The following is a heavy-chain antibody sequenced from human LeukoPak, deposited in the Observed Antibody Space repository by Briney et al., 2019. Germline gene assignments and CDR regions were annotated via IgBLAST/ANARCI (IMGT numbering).Heavy chain of an antibody. CDR2: IYPGDSDT. V-gene: IGHV5-51*01. CDR1: GYSFTSYW. Sequence: RGESLQISCKGSGYSFTSYWIGWVRRLPGKGLGWMGIIYPGDSDTTYSPSFQGQVTISADKSISTAYLQWSSLKASDTAMYYCARLWGRGYSYGYFGYWGQGTLVTVSS. J-gene: IGHJ4*02. D-gene: IGHD5-18*01. CDR3: ARLWGRGYSYGYFGY.